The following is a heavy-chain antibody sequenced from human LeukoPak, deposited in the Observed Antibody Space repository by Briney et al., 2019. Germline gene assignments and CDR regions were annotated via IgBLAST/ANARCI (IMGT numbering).Heavy chain of an antibody. CDR2: ISGSGGST. V-gene: IGHV3-23*01. J-gene: IGHJ4*02. D-gene: IGHD5-12*01. CDR3: AKLSSTRGYSGYDSGGPPGPAYYFDY. CDR1: GFTFSSYA. Sequence: QPGGSLRLSCAASGFTFSSYAMSWVRQAPGKGLEWVSAISGSGGSTYYADSVKGRFTISRDNSKNTLYLQMNSLRAEDTAVYYCAKLSSTRGYSGYDSGGPPGPAYYFDYWGQGTLVTVSS.